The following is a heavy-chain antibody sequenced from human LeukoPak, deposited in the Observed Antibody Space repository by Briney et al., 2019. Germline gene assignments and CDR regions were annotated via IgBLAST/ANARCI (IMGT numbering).Heavy chain of an antibody. Sequence: GGSLRLSCAASGFTFSSYSMNWVRQAPGKGLEWVSSISSSSSYIYYADSVKGRFTISRDNAKNSLYLQMNSLRAEDTAVYYCARVGGSSGYYRLDYWGQGTLVSVSS. J-gene: IGHJ4*02. V-gene: IGHV3-21*04. D-gene: IGHD3-22*01. CDR3: ARVGGSSGYYRLDY. CDR2: ISSSSSYI. CDR1: GFTFSSYS.